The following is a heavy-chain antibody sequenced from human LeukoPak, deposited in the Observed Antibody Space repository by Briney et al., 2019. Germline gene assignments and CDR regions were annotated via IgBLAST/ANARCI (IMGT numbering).Heavy chain of an antibody. J-gene: IGHJ4*02. V-gene: IGHV3-7*05. CDR1: GYTVSNYW. D-gene: IGHD4-23*01. CDR2: IKQDGTEK. CDR3: TSNSDYGGAGYGY. Sequence: GGSLRVSCAASGYTVSNYWMSWVRQAPGKGLEWVANIKQDGTEKNYVDSVKGRFTISRDNAKNSLYLQMNSLRAEDTAVYYCTSNSDYGGAGYGYWGQGTLVTVSS.